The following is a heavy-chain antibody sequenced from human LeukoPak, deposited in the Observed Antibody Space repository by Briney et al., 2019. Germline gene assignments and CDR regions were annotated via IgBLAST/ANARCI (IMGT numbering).Heavy chain of an antibody. J-gene: IGHJ5*01. Sequence: SETLSLTCTVSGGSISSYWSWIRQPAGKGLEWIGRISGSGTITYNPALQSRLSISIDTSKNQFSLKLMSVTAADTAVYYCARDSGTTGEVKFDSWGQGTLVTVSS. D-gene: IGHD3-10*01. CDR1: GGSISSY. CDR3: ARDSGTTGEVKFDS. CDR2: ISGSGTI. V-gene: IGHV4-4*07.